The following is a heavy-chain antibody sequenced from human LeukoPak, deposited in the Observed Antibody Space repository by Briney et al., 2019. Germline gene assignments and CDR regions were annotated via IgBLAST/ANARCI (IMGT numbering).Heavy chain of an antibody. J-gene: IGHJ4*02. CDR2: ISSSGGST. Sequence: GGSLRLSCAASGFTFSSYAMSWVRQAPGKGLEWVSAISSSGGSTYCADSVKGRFTISRDNSKNTLYLQMNSLRAEDTAVYYCAKALVVTRVFDYWGQGTLVTVSS. D-gene: IGHD4-23*01. V-gene: IGHV3-23*01. CDR3: AKALVVTRVFDY. CDR1: GFTFSSYA.